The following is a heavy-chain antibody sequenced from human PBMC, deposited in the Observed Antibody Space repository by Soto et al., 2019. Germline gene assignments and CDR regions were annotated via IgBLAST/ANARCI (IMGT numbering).Heavy chain of an antibody. J-gene: IGHJ4*02. CDR2: IIYSGNS. Sequence: QLQLQLSGPGLVKPSETLSLTCNVSGASISSYNYWGWFRQPPGKGLEWIGSIIYSGNSMYNPSLQSPLTLFVGTSKNQLSRTRSSVTAGDTAVYYGVTRAQWIIRAYGGQGSRVTFSS. CDR3: VTRAQWIIRAY. D-gene: IGHD5-12*01. CDR1: GASISSYNY. V-gene: IGHV4-39*01.